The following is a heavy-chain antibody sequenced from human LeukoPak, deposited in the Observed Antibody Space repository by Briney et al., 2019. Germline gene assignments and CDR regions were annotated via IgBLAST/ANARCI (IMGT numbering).Heavy chain of an antibody. CDR2: ISSNGRNT. V-gene: IGHV3-64*01. CDR1: GFIFGNDA. CDR3: ARDPNWGSIDY. J-gene: IGHJ4*02. D-gene: IGHD7-27*01. Sequence: GGSLRLSCAASGFIFGNDAMYWVRQAPGKGLEYVSAISSNGRNTYYGRSVKGRFTISRDNSKNTLFLQMGSLRPEDMAVYYCARDPNWGSIDYWGQGTLVTVSS.